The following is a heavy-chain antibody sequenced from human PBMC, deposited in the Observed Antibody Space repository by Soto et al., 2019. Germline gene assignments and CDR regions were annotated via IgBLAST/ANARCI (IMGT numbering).Heavy chain of an antibody. D-gene: IGHD3-22*01. V-gene: IGHV1-24*01. Sequence: GASVKVSCKVSGYTLTELSMHWVRQAPGKGLEWMGGFDPEDGETIYAQKFQGRVTMTEDTSTDTAYMELSGLRSEDTAVYYCATVGLTMIVVVMTFDYWGQGTLVTVSS. CDR1: GYTLTELS. CDR2: FDPEDGET. CDR3: ATVGLTMIVVVMTFDY. J-gene: IGHJ4*02.